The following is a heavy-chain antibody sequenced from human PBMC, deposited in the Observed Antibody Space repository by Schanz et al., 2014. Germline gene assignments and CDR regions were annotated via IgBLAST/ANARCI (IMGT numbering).Heavy chain of an antibody. J-gene: IGHJ4*02. CDR3: ARIGGSVFDY. CDR1: GFSLDIFA. Sequence: EVQLVDSGGGLVEPGGSLRLSCATSGFSLDIFAVSWVRQAPGKGLEWVSAISGSGGSTYYADSVKGRFTISRDNSKNSLYLQMNSLRAEDTAVYYCARIGGSVFDYWAQGTLVTVSS. D-gene: IGHD3-10*01. V-gene: IGHV3-23*04. CDR2: ISGSGGST.